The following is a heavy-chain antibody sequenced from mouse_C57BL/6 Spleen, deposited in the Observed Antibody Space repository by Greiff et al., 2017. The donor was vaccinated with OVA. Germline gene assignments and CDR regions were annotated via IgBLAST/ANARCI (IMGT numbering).Heavy chain of an antibody. CDR2: IHPSDSDT. Sequence: QVQLQQPGAELVKPGASVKVSCKASGYTFTSYWMHWVKQRPGQGLEWIGRIHPSDSDTDYNQKFKGKATLTVDKSSSTAYMQLSSLTSEDSAVFYCAISYYYGSSYWYFDVWGTGTTVTVAS. CDR3: AISYYYGSSYWYFDV. J-gene: IGHJ1*03. D-gene: IGHD1-1*01. CDR1: GYTFTSYW. V-gene: IGHV1-74*01.